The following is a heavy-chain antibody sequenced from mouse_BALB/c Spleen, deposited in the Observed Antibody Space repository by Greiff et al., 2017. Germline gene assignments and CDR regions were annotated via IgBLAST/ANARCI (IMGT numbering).Heavy chain of an antibody. V-gene: IGHV1S56*01. D-gene: IGHD2-1*01. CDR1: GYTFTSYD. CDR2: IYPGDGST. J-gene: IGHJ2*01. CDR3: ARERNGNLRYFDY. Sequence: VQGVESGPELVKPGALVKISCKASGYTFTSYDINWVKQRPGQGLEWIGWIYPGDGSTKYNEKFKGKATLTADKSSSTAYMQLSSLTSENSAVYFCARERNGNLRYFDYWGQGTTLTVSS.